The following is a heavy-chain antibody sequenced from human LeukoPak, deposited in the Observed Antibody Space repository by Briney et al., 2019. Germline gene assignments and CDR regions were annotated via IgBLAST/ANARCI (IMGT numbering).Heavy chain of an antibody. CDR2: VSRSGDDT. Sequence: PGGSLRLSCSASGLTFSSYDMSWVRQTPGKGLEWVSSVSRSGDDTYYADSVGGRFTISRDNSKNTLHLQMNSLRAEDTAVYYCAKADHGYGDYGLWGQGTLVTVSS. V-gene: IGHV3-23*01. D-gene: IGHD4-17*01. CDR3: AKADHGYGDYGL. CDR1: GLTFSSYD. J-gene: IGHJ4*02.